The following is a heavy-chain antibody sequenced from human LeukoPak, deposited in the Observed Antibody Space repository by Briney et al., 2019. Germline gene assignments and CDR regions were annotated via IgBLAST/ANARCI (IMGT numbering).Heavy chain of an antibody. CDR1: GFTFSSYE. CDR2: ISTSGSTF. V-gene: IGHV3-48*03. J-gene: IGHJ4*02. D-gene: IGHD3-22*01. CDR3: ARALAYHYESSGHFDY. Sequence: GGSLRLSCVASGFTFSSYEMHWVRQAPGKGLEWVSYISTSGSTFYYADSVKGRFTISRDNADNSLYLQLNSLRAEDTAVYYCARALAYHYESSGHFDYWGQGTLVTVSS.